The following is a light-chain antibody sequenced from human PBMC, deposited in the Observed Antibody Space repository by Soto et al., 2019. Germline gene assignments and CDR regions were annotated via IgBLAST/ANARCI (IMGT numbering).Light chain of an antibody. J-gene: IGLJ1*01. Sequence: SEPGWLPVSTAQVITIFCTGTSSDIGAYDYVSWFQQHPGKAPKLMISEVNNRPSGVSNRFSGSKSGNTAYLTISGLQVEDEAEYFCCSFTTTCTHVFGTGTKVTV. CDR2: EVN. V-gene: IGLV2-14*01. CDR3: CSFTTTCTHV. CDR1: SSDIGAYDY.